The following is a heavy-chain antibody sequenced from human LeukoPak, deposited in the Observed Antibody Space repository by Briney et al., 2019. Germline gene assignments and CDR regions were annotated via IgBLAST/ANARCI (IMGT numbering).Heavy chain of an antibody. D-gene: IGHD3-10*01. V-gene: IGHV4-59*01. J-gene: IGHJ4*02. CDR1: GDSISRYY. Sequence: SETLSLTCTVSGDSISRYYWSWIRQPPGKGLEWIGYIYYSGRTVYNPSLKSRVTISLDTSKNQFSLKLSSVTAADTAVYYCASDYGSGSYRFDFWGQGTLVSVSS. CDR2: IYYSGRT. CDR3: ASDYGSGSYRFDF.